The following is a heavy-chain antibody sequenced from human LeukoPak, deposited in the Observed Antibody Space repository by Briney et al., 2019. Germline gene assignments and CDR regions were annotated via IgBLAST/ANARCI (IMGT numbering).Heavy chain of an antibody. J-gene: IGHJ6*02. CDR2: ISAYNGNT. Sequence: ASVKVSCKASGYTFTSYGISWVRQAPGQGLEWMGWISAYNGNTNYAQKLQGRVTMTTDTSTSTAYMELRSLRSDDTAVYYCARFNGFCSGYYGDYYGMDVWGQGTTVTVSS. CDR1: GYTFTSYG. CDR3: ARFNGFCSGYYGDYYGMDV. D-gene: IGHD3-3*01. V-gene: IGHV1-18*01.